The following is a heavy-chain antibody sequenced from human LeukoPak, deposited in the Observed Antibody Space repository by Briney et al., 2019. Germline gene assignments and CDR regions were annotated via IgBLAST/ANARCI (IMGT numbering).Heavy chain of an antibody. CDR3: ARPLRYLDSELDY. V-gene: IGHV3-23*01. Sequence: GGSLRLSCAASGFTFSSYGMSWVRQAPGKGLEWVSGISGRGGKTDYADSVKGRFTISRDNSKNTLYLQMNSLRPEDTAVYYCARPLRYLDSELDYWGQGTLVSVSS. J-gene: IGHJ4*02. D-gene: IGHD3-9*01. CDR1: GFTFSSYG. CDR2: ISGRGGKT.